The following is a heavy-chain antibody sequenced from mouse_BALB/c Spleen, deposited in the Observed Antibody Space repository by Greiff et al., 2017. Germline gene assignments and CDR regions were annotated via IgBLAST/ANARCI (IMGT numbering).Heavy chain of an antibody. Sequence: VQLQQSGPELMKPGASVKISCKASGYSFTSYYMHWVKQSHGKSLEWIGYIDPFNGGTSYNQKFKGKATLSVDKSSSTAYMHLSSLTSEDSAVYYGARSYGNYYYAMDYWGQGTSVTVSS. CDR3: ARSYGNYYYAMDY. V-gene: IGHV1S135*01. J-gene: IGHJ4*01. CDR1: GYSFTSYY. D-gene: IGHD2-1*01. CDR2: IDPFNGGT.